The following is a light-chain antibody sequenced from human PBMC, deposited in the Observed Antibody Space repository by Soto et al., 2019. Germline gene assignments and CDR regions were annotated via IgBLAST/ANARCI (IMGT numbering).Light chain of an antibody. V-gene: IGKV1-5*01. J-gene: IGKJ1*01. CDR1: QSISTW. CDR2: DAS. CDR3: LQYDGYSGT. Sequence: DIQMTQSPSTLSASVGDTVTITCRASQSISTWLAWYQQKPGEAPRLLIFDASNLESGVPSRFSGSGSGTEFTLTISSLQPDDFATYYCLQYDGYSGTFGQGTKVDNK.